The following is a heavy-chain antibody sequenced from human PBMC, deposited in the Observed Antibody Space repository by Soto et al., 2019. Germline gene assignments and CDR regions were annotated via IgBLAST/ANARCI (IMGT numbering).Heavy chain of an antibody. V-gene: IGHV2-5*01. CDR1: GFSLSTSGVG. CDR3: AHRKQRIQLWLGSGWDAFDI. Sequence: QITLKESGPTLVKPTQTLTLTCTFSGFSLSTSGVGVGWIRQPPGKALEWLALIYWNDDKRYSPSLKSRLTITKDTSKNQVVLTMTNMDPVDTATYYCAHRKQRIQLWLGSGWDAFDIWGQGTMVTVSS. D-gene: IGHD5-18*01. CDR2: IYWNDDK. J-gene: IGHJ3*02.